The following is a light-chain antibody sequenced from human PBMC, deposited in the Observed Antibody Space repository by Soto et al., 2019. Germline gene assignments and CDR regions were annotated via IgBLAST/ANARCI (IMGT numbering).Light chain of an antibody. CDR1: SSDVGGYNY. V-gene: IGLV2-14*01. J-gene: IGLJ2*01. CDR3: SAYTSSSPYVV. Sequence: QSALTQPASVSGSPGQSITISYTGTSSDVGGYNYVSWYQQHPGKAPKLMIYEVSKRPSGVSNHFSGSKTGNTASLTTSGLQAEDEADYYCSAYTSSSPYVVFGGGTKVTVL. CDR2: EVS.